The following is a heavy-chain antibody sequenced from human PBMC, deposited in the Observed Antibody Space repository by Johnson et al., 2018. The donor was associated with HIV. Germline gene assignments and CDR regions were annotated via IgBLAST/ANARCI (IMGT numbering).Heavy chain of an antibody. J-gene: IGHJ3*02. Sequence: VQLVESGGGLVQPGGSLRLSCAVSGFTFSSYWMSWVRQAPGKGLEWVANIKQDGSDIYFVDSVTGRFTIYRDNANSSLYLQMNSQRVEDTAWYYCARAVRIGVGGTVLGASDIWGQGTMVTVSS. CDR1: GFTFSSYW. CDR3: ARAVRIGVGGTVLGASDI. CDR2: IKQDGSDI. V-gene: IGHV3-7*03. D-gene: IGHD6-13*01.